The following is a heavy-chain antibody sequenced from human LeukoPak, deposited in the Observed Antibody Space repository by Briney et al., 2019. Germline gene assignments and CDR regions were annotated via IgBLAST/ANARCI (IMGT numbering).Heavy chain of an antibody. CDR1: GFTFGDYA. V-gene: IGHV3-49*03. CDR2: IRSKAYGGTT. Sequence: GGSLRLXCTASGFTFGDYAMSWFRQAPGKGLEWVGFIRSKAYGGTTEYAASVKGRFTISRDDSKSIAYLQMNSLKTEDTAVYYCTRIYDSSGYYFNWYFDLWGRGTLVTVSS. D-gene: IGHD3-22*01. J-gene: IGHJ2*01. CDR3: TRIYDSSGYYFNWYFDL.